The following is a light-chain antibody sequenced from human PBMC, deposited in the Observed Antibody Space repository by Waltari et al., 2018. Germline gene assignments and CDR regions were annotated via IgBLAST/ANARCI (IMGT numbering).Light chain of an antibody. Sequence: DIVMTQSPDSLAVSLGERATIHCKSSQSVLYSSNNKNYLAWYQQKPGQPPKLLIYWASTRESGVPDRSSGSGSGTDFTLTISSLQAEDVAVYYCQQYYSTPLTFGGGTKVEIK. CDR2: WAS. V-gene: IGKV4-1*01. CDR3: QQYYSTPLT. J-gene: IGKJ4*01. CDR1: QSVLYSSNNKNY.